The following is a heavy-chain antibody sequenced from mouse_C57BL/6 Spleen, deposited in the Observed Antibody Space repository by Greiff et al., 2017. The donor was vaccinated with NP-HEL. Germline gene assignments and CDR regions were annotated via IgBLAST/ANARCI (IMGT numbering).Heavy chain of an antibody. V-gene: IGHV1-19*01. CDR1: GYTFTDYY. CDR2: INHYNGGP. CDR3: ARRGDYGSSYPFDY. Sequence: VQLQQSGPVLVKPGASVKMSCKASGYTFTDYYMNWVKQSHGKSLEWIGVINHYNGGPSSNQKFKGKATLTVDKDYRPAYMELNSLTSEDSAVYYCARRGDYGSSYPFDYWGQGTTLTVSS. J-gene: IGHJ2*01. D-gene: IGHD1-1*01.